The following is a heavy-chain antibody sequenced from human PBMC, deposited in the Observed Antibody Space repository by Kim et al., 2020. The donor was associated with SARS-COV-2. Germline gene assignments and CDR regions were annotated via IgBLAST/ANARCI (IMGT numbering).Heavy chain of an antibody. V-gene: IGHV1-18*01. CDR3: ARHAIPMVQGVITDPYFDY. D-gene: IGHD3-10*01. J-gene: IGHJ4*02. CDR2: ISPYNGNT. Sequence: ASVKVSCKASGYTFTSYGISWVRQAPGQGLEWMGWISPYNGNTNYAQKLRGRVTMTTDTSTSTAYMERGSLRSDDTAVYYCARHAIPMVQGVITDPYFDYWGQGTLVTVSS. CDR1: GYTFTSYG.